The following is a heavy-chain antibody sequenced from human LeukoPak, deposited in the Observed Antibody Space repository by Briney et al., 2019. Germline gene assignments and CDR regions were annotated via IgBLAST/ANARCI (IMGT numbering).Heavy chain of an antibody. CDR3: AKDWGDGSGSYYPAY. V-gene: IGHV3-23*01. D-gene: IGHD3-10*01. CDR1: GFTFSTYA. Sequence: GGSLRLSCAASGFTFSTYAMSWVRQAPGKGLEWVSVISGRGGSTSYADSVKGRFTISRDNSKNTLYLQMNSLRAEDTAVYYCAKDWGDGSGSYYPAYWGQGTPVTVPS. CDR2: ISGRGGST. J-gene: IGHJ4*02.